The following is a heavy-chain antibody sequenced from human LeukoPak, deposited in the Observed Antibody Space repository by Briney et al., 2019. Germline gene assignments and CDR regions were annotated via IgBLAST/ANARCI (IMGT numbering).Heavy chain of an antibody. Sequence: SETLSLTCTVSGGSISSYYWSWIRQPPGKGLQWIGYIHYSGSTNYNPSLKSRLTISVDTSKNQFSLKLTSVTAADTAVYYYARTTEGGYTHDYFYYYYMDVWGKGTTVTISS. CDR2: IHYSGST. CDR1: GGSISSYY. V-gene: IGHV4-59*01. D-gene: IGHD5-18*01. CDR3: ARTTEGGYTHDYFYYYYMDV. J-gene: IGHJ6*03.